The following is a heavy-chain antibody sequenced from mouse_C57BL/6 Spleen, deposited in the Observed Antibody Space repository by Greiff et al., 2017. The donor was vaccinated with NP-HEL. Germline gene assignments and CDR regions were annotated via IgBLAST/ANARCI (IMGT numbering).Heavy chain of an antibody. V-gene: IGHV1-64*01. Sequence: QVQLQQPGAELVKPGASVKLSCKASGYTFTSYWMHWVKQRPGQGLEWIGMIHPNSGSTNYNEKFKSKATLTVDKSSSTAYMQLSSLTSEDSAVYYCARHGSSYGGVYYYAMDYWGQGTSVTVSS. CDR2: IHPNSGST. J-gene: IGHJ4*01. CDR1: GYTFTSYW. D-gene: IGHD1-1*01. CDR3: ARHGSSYGGVYYYAMDY.